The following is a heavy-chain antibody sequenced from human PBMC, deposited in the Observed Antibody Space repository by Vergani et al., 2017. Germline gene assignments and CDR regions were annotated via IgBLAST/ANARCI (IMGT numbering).Heavy chain of an antibody. J-gene: IGHJ4*02. CDR2: ISWNSGSI. D-gene: IGHD1-26*01. CDR1: GFTFDDYA. Sequence: EVQLVESGGGLVQPGRSLRLSCAASGFTFDDYAMHWVRHAPGKGLEWVSGISWNSGSIGYADSVKGRFTISRDNAKNSLYLQMNSLRAEDTALYYCAKDRTLGGPGSFDYWGQGTLVTVSS. CDR3: AKDRTLGGPGSFDY. V-gene: IGHV3-9*01.